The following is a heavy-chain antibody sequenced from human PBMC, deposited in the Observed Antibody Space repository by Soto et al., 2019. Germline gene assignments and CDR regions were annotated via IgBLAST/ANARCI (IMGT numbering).Heavy chain of an antibody. CDR3: AKVPN. CDR2: ISYDGSNK. Sequence: QVQLVESGGGVVQPGRSLRLSCAASGFTFSSYGMHWVRQAPGKGLEWVAVISYDGSNKYYADSVKGRFTISRDNSKNTLYLQMNSLRAEDTAVYYCAKVPNWGQGTLVTVSS. CDR1: GFTFSSYG. J-gene: IGHJ4*02. V-gene: IGHV3-30*18.